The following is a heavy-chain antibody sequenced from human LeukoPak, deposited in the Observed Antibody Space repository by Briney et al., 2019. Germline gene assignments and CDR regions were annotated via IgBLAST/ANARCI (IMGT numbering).Heavy chain of an antibody. CDR2: IYSSGST. CDR3: ARDYDY. Sequence: KASETLSLTCSVSGGSISSYYWSWIRQPAGKGLEWIGRIYSSGSTNYNPSLKSRVTMSVDTSKKQFSLKLSSVTAADTALYYCARDYDYWGQGTLVTVSS. J-gene: IGHJ4*02. CDR1: GGSISSYY. V-gene: IGHV4-4*07.